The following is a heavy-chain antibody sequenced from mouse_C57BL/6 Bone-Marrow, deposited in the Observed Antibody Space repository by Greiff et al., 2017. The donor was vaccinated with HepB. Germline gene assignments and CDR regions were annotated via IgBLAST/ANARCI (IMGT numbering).Heavy chain of an antibody. D-gene: IGHD1-1*01. V-gene: IGHV1-80*01. Sequence: QVQLKESGAELVKPGASVKISCKASGYAFSSYWMNWVKQRPGKGLEWIGQIYPGDGDTNYNGKFKGKATLTADKSSSTAYMQLISLTSEDSAVYFCARSGYYGSSPLDYWGQGTTLTVSS. CDR1: GYAFSSYW. J-gene: IGHJ2*01. CDR2: IYPGDGDT. CDR3: ARSGYYGSSPLDY.